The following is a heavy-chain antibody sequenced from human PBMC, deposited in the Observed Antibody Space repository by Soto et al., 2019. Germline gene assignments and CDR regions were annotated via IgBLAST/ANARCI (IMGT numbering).Heavy chain of an antibody. V-gene: IGHV1-69*13. Sequence: SVNVSCKASGCTFSSYAISWVRQAPGQGLEGMGGIIPIFGTANYAQKLQGRVPITADESTDTAYIEPDSLRSEDTAVYYCERDRGTYGDYNEWLDPWGQGTLVTVSS. CDR1: GCTFSSYA. D-gene: IGHD4-17*01. J-gene: IGHJ5*02. CDR2: IIPIFGTA. CDR3: ERDRGTYGDYNEWLDP.